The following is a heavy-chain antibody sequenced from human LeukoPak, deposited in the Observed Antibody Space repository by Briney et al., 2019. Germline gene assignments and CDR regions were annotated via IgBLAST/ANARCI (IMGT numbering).Heavy chain of an antibody. D-gene: IGHD3-10*01. CDR1: GFTFSGYA. V-gene: IGHV3-23*01. CDR2: ISGSGGST. J-gene: IGHJ6*04. CDR3: AKLMVRGVSNYYYGMDV. Sequence: GGSLRLSCAASGFTFSGYAMSWVRQAPGKGLEWVSAISGSGGSTYYADSVKGRFTISRDNSKNTLYLQMNSLRAEDTAVYYCAKLMVRGVSNYYYGMDVWGKGTTVTVSS.